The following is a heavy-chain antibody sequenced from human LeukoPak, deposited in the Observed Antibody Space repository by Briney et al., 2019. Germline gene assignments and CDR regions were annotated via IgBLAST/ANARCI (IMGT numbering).Heavy chain of an antibody. V-gene: IGHV1-8*01. CDR1: GYTFTTYD. D-gene: IGHD4-23*01. CDR2: MNPNSGNT. Sequence: AASVKVSCKASGYTFTTYDINWVRQATGQGLEWTGWMNPNSGNTGYAQKFQGRVTMTRNTSISTAYMELSSLRSEDTAVYYCARGPNKSDGGNSGSAWFDPWGQGTLVTVSS. J-gene: IGHJ5*02. CDR3: ARGPNKSDGGNSGSAWFDP.